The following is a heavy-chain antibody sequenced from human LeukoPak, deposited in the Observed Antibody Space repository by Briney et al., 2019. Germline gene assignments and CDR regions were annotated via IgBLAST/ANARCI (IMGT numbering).Heavy chain of an antibody. J-gene: IGHJ4*02. Sequence: ASVNVSCKASGYTFTGYYMHWVRQAPGQGLEGMGWINPNSGGTNYTQKFQGRVTMTRDTSISTTYMELSRLRFDDTAVYYCARGSLVGTSFDYFDYWGQGTLVTVSS. CDR3: ARGSLVGTSFDYFDY. CDR2: INPNSGGT. V-gene: IGHV1-2*02. CDR1: GYTFTGYY. D-gene: IGHD1-26*01.